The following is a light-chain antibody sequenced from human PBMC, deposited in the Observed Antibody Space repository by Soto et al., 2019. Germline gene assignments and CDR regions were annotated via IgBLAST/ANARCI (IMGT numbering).Light chain of an antibody. Sequence: EVVMTQSPGTLSASPGERATLSCRASQSVGTNLAWYQQKPGQAPRLLMYGAFIRAPGFPVRFRGTGSGSEFTLTISSVQSEDGALYYCQQYDNWTYTFGQGTKVDIK. CDR3: QQYDNWTYT. J-gene: IGKJ2*01. V-gene: IGKV3-15*01. CDR1: QSVGTN. CDR2: GAF.